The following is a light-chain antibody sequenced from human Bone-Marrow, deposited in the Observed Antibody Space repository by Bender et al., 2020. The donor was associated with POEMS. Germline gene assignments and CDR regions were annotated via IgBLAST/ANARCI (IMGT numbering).Light chain of an antibody. CDR2: EAT. CDR1: DSDVGTYKV. CDR3: CSYGGSSTYI. J-gene: IGLJ1*01. Sequence: QSLLTQPASVSGSPGQSITISCTGSDSDVGTYKVVSWYQQHPGSAPNLMIYEATKRPSGVSDRFSGSQSGNTASLTISGLQAEDDADYYCCSYGGSSTYIFGAGTKVTVL. V-gene: IGLV2-23*01.